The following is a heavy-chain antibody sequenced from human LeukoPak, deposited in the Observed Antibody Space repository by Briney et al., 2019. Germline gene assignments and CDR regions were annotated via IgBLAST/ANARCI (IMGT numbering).Heavy chain of an antibody. V-gene: IGHV4-39*07. CDR1: GGSISSSSYY. Sequence: PSETLSLTCTVSGGSISSSSYYWSWIRQPPGKGLEWIGEINHSGSTNYNPSLKSRVTISVDTSKNQFSLKLSSVTAADTAVYYCARGREDIVVVPAAPFDYWGQGTLVTVSS. CDR3: ARGREDIVVVPAAPFDY. D-gene: IGHD2-2*01. CDR2: INHSGST. J-gene: IGHJ4*02.